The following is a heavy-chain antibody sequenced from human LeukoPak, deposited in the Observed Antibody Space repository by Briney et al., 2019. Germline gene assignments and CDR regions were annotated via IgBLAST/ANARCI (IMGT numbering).Heavy chain of an antibody. D-gene: IGHD3-3*01. CDR1: GGSINTNTFF. CDR3: VRQSRIFGIIRQAYMDV. Sequence: SETLSLTCGVSGGSINTNTFFWGWIRQPPGKGLEWIGNVFYSGSTMYNPSLKSRVTMSIDTSKSQFYLSLSAVTAADTAMYWCVRQSRIFGIIRQAYMDVWGKGIMVSVSS. J-gene: IGHJ6*03. V-gene: IGHV4-39*01. CDR2: VFYSGST.